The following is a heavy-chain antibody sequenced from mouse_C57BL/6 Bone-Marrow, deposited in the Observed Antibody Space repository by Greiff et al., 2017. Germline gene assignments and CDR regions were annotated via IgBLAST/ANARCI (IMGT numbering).Heavy chain of an antibody. V-gene: IGHV3-6*01. CDR3: AGGNPAWFAY. Sequence: ESGPGLVKPSQSLSLTCSVTGYSITSGYYWNWIRQFPGNKLEWMGYISYDGSNNYNPSLKNRISITRDTSKNQFFLKLNSVTTEDTATYYCAGGNPAWFAYWGQGTLVTVSA. J-gene: IGHJ3*01. D-gene: IGHD2-1*01. CDR2: ISYDGSN. CDR1: GYSITSGYY.